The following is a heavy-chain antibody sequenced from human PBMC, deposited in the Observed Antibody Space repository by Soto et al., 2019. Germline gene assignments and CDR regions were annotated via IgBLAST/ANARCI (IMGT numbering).Heavy chain of an antibody. CDR3: PREGVRDYGESNSLSGAFDI. Sequence: ASVKVSCKASGYTFTSYGISWVRQAPGQGLERMGWISAYNGNTNYAQKLQGRVTMTTDTSTSTAYMELRSLKADDKAVYYCPREGVRDYGESNSLSGAFDIWGQVTMVTVSS. J-gene: IGHJ3*02. V-gene: IGHV1-18*04. D-gene: IGHD4-17*01. CDR2: ISAYNGNT. CDR1: GYTFTSYG.